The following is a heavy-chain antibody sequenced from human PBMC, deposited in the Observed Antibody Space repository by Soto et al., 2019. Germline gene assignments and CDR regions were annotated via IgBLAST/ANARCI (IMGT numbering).Heavy chain of an antibody. J-gene: IGHJ6*02. V-gene: IGHV4-39*01. Sequence: QLQLQESGPGLVKPSETLSLICTVSGGSIRSSSYYWGWIRQPPGKGLEWIGSIRYSGSTYYNPSLKSRVTISVDTSKNPASLKVSSVIAADTAVYYCARQYMTMVRADVWVQGTTVTVS. D-gene: IGHD3-10*01. CDR3: ARQYMTMVRADV. CDR2: IRYSGST. CDR1: GGSIRSSSYY.